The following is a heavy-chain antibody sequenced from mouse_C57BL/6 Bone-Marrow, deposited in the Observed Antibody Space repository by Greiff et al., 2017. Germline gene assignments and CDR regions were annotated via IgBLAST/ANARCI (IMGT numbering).Heavy chain of an antibody. D-gene: IGHD5-1*01. CDR3: ARSSTFFYYFDY. J-gene: IGHJ2*01. CDR2: FHPSNDDT. V-gene: IGHV1-47*01. CDR1: GYTFTTYP. Sequence: QVQLQQPGAELVKPGASVKMSCKASGYTFTTYPIEWMKQNHGQSLEWIGNFHPSNDDTKSNEKFKGKATLTVEKSSNTVYLELSRITSDYSAVYYCARSSTFFYYFDYWGQGTTRTVSS.